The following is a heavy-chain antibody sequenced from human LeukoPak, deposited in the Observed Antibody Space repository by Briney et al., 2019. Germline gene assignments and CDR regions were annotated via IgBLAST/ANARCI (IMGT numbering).Heavy chain of an antibody. J-gene: IGHJ4*02. D-gene: IGHD3-22*01. CDR2: IYYSGST. Sequence: SETLSLTCTVSGGSISSSSYYWGWIRQPPGKGLEWIGSIYYSGSTYYNPSLKSRVPISVDTSKNQFSLKLSSVTAADTAVYYCASQSYYYDSSGYPPAWDYWGQGTLVTVSS. V-gene: IGHV4-39*07. CDR3: ASQSYYYDSSGYPPAWDY. CDR1: GGSISSSSYY.